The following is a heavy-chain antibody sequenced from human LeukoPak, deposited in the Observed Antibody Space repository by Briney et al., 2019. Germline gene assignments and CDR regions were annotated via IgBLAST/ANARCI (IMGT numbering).Heavy chain of an antibody. CDR1: GFTFSSYS. V-gene: IGHV3-21*01. Sequence: PGGSLRLSCAASGFTFSSYSMNWVRQAPGKGLEWVSSIISSSSYIYYADSVKGRFTISRDNAKNSLYLQMNSLRAEDTAVYYCARDLGWSNYFDYWGQGTLVTVSS. J-gene: IGHJ4*02. D-gene: IGHD3/OR15-3a*01. CDR3: ARDLGWSNYFDY. CDR2: IISSSSYI.